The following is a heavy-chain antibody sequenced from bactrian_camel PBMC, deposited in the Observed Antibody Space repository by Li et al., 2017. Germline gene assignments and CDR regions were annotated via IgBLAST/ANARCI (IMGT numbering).Heavy chain of an antibody. CDR2: INIDGKT. J-gene: IGHJ4*01. D-gene: IGHD3*01. CDR3: ARRPISPNGYEDY. Sequence: VQLVESGGGSVQAGGSLRLSCAASDNTYSGECMGWFRQAPGKEREGVAAINIDGKTTYADSVKGRFTISSDSAKNTLYLQLNDLKTEDTGMYWCARRPISPNGYEDYWGQGTQVTVS. CDR1: DNTYSGEC. V-gene: IGHV3S57*01.